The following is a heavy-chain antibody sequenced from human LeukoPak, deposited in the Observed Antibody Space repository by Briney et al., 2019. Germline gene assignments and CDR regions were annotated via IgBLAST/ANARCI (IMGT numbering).Heavy chain of an antibody. CDR2: ISGSGGST. CDR3: AKDRSSWVRGVNPIDY. CDR1: GFTFNNYA. D-gene: IGHD3-10*01. Sequence: GGSLRLSCAASGFTFNNYAMSWVRQAPGKGLEWVSAISGSGGSTYYADSVKGRFTISRDNSKNTLYLQMNSLRAEDTAVYYCAKDRSSWVRGVNPIDYWGQGTLVTVSS. J-gene: IGHJ4*02. V-gene: IGHV3-23*01.